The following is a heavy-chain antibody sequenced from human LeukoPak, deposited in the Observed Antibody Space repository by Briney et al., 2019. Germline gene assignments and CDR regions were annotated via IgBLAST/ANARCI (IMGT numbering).Heavy chain of an antibody. CDR2: ISNSGRTI. Sequence: GGSLRLSRAASVFTFSSYEMIWVPHAPGKGLEWGSYISNSGRTIYYTDSLKGRFTISRDNAKNSLYLQMNSLRVEDRAVYYCASLEEGGYRKTLGAIHDYWGQGTLVTVSS. J-gene: IGHJ4*02. CDR1: VFTFSSYE. D-gene: IGHD5-18*01. V-gene: IGHV3-48*03. CDR3: ASLEEGGYRKTLGAIHDY.